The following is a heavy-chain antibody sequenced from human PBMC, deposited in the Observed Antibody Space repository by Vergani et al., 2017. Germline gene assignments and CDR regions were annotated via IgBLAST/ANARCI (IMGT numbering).Heavy chain of an antibody. J-gene: IGHJ4*02. CDR2: IKSKTDGGTT. Sequence: EVQLVESGGGLVKPGGSLRLSCAASGFTFSNAWMSWVRQAPGKGLEWVGRIKSKTDGGTTDYAAPVKGRFTISRDDSKNTLYLQMNSLKTEDTAVYYCTTAYIVAXAVDYWGQGTLVTVSS. V-gene: IGHV3-15*01. D-gene: IGHD5-12*01. CDR3: TTAYIVAXAVDY. CDR1: GFTFSNAW.